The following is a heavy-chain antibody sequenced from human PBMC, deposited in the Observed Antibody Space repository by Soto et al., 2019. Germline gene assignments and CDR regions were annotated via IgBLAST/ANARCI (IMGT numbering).Heavy chain of an antibody. D-gene: IGHD3-22*01. V-gene: IGHV3-15*01. CDR1: GFTFSNAW. CDR2: IKSKTDGGTT. CDR3: TTASRYYYDSSGYH. J-gene: IGHJ4*02. Sequence: AGGSLRLSCAASGFTFSNAWMSWVRQAPGKGLEWVGRIKSKTDGGTTDYAAPVKGRFTISRDDSKNTLYLQMNSLKTEDTAVYYCTTASRYYYDSSGYHWGQGTLVTVSS.